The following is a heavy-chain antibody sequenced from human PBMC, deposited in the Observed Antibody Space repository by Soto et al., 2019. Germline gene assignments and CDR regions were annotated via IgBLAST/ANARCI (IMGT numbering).Heavy chain of an antibody. CDR3: ARGYCSSTSCSFDY. D-gene: IGHD2-2*01. CDR2: MNPNSGNT. V-gene: IGHV1-8*01. CDR1: GYTFTSYD. Sequence: QVQLVQSGAEVKKPGASVKVSCKASGYTFTSYDINWVRQASGQGLEWMGWMNPNSGNTGYAQKFQGRVTMTRNTSISTAYMELSSLRSEDTAVYYCARGYCSSTSCSFDYWGQGTLVTVSS. J-gene: IGHJ4*02.